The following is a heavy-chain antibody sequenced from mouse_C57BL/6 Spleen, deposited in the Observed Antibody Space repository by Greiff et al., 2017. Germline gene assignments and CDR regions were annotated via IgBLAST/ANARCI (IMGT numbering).Heavy chain of an antibody. CDR2: IDPENGDT. CDR3: TTGFLRDY. Sequence: EVQLQQSGAELVRPGASVKLSCTASGFNIKDDYMHWVKQRPEQGLEWIGWIDPENGDTAYASKFQGKATITADTSSNTAYLQLSSLTSEDTAVYYCTTGFLRDYWGQGTTLTVSS. CDR1: GFNIKDDY. J-gene: IGHJ2*01. V-gene: IGHV14-4*01.